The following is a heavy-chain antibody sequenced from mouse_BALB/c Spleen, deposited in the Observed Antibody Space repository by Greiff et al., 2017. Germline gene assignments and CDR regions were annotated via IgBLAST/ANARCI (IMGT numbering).Heavy chain of an antibody. D-gene: IGHD1-1*01. CDR1: GFSLSTSGMG. J-gene: IGHJ4*01. V-gene: IGHV8-8*01. CDR3: ARIYYGSSLHYYAMDY. CDR2: IWWDDDK. Sequence: QVTLKESGPGILQPSQTLSLTCSFSGFSLSTSGMGVGWIRQPSGKGLEWLAHIWWDDDKRYNPALKSRLTISKDTSSNQVFLKIASVDTADTATYYCARIYYGSSLHYYAMDYWGQGTSGTVSS.